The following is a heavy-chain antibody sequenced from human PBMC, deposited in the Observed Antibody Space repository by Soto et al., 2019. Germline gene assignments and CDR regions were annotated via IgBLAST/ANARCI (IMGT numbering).Heavy chain of an antibody. J-gene: IGHJ6*02. CDR2: IHSGGNI. D-gene: IGHD5-12*01. V-gene: IGHV3-53*01. CDR1: GFSVSSSY. Sequence: EVQLVESGGGLIQPGGSLRLSCAASGFSVSSSYMSWVRQAPGKGLEWVSIIHSGGNIYYADSVKGRFTISRDNSKNTLYLQMNSLRVEDTAVYYCARVPRRDGYNLHGMDVWGQGTTVTVSS. CDR3: ARVPRRDGYNLHGMDV.